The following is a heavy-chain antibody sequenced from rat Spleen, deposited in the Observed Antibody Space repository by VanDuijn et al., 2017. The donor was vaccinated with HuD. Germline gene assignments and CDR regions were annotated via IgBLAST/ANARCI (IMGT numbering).Heavy chain of an antibody. J-gene: IGHJ2*01. V-gene: IGHV3-3*01. D-gene: IGHD1-12*02. CDR2: INSAGNS. Sequence: EVQLQESGPGLVKPSQSLSLTCSVSVYSITSSYNWNWIRKFPGDKLEWMGCINSAGNSNYNPALKSRISITRDTSKNQFFLQVNSVTTEDTATYYCARSDYYYDGTSDYFDYWGQGVMVTVSS. CDR1: VYSITSSYN. CDR3: ARSDYYYDGTSDYFDY.